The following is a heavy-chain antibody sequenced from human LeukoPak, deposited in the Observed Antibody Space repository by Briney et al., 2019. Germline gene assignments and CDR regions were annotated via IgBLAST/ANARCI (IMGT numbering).Heavy chain of an antibody. Sequence: GESLKISCKGSGYSFTSYWIGWVRQATGQGLEWMGWMNTKTGNTGSAQKFQGRVTITGNTSISTAYMELSSLRSEDTAVYYCVRIYYSNAFDIWGQGTMVTVSS. D-gene: IGHD4-11*01. CDR3: VRIYYSNAFDI. V-gene: IGHV1-8*03. CDR2: MNTKTGNT. CDR1: GYSFTSYW. J-gene: IGHJ3*02.